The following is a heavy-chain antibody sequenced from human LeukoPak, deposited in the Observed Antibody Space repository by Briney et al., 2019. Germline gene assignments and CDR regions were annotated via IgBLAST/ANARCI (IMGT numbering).Heavy chain of an antibody. CDR1: GGSFSGYY. Sequence: SETLSLTCAVYGGSFSGYYWSWIRQPPGKGLEWIGEINHSGSTNYNPSLKSRVTISVDTSKNQFSLKLSSVTAADTAVYYCASGNWWLQQEYYFDYWGQGTLVTVSS. CDR2: INHSGST. D-gene: IGHD2-8*02. V-gene: IGHV4-34*01. J-gene: IGHJ4*02. CDR3: ASGNWWLQQEYYFDY.